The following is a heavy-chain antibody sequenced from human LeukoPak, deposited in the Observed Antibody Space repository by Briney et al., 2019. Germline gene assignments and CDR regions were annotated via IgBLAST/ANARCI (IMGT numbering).Heavy chain of an antibody. D-gene: IGHD2-15*01. Sequence: PGGSLRLSCAAPGFTFSSYGMHWVRQAPGKGLEWVAFIRYDGSNKYYADSVKGRFTISRDNSKNTLYLQMNSLRAEDTAVYYCAKDRGRYCSGGSCYTTHYFDYWGQGTLVTVSS. V-gene: IGHV3-30*02. CDR3: AKDRGRYCSGGSCYTTHYFDY. CDR1: GFTFSSYG. J-gene: IGHJ4*02. CDR2: IRYDGSNK.